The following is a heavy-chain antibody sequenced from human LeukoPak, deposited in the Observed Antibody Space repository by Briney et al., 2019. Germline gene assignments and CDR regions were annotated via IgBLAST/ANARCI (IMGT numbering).Heavy chain of an antibody. CDR3: ARDIFLEWLSDDAFDI. Sequence: PSETLSLTCAVYGGSYSGCYWSWIRQPPGKGLEWIGEINHSGSTNYNPSLKSRVTISVDTSKNQFSLKLSSVTAADTAVYYCARDIFLEWLSDDAFDIWGQGTMVTVSS. CDR1: GGSYSGCY. CDR2: INHSGST. V-gene: IGHV4-34*01. J-gene: IGHJ3*02. D-gene: IGHD3-3*01.